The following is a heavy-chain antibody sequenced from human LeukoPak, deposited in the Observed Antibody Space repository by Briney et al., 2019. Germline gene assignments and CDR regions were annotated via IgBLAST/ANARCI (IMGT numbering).Heavy chain of an antibody. CDR1: GFTFSSYS. V-gene: IGHV3-21*01. CDR2: ISSSSSYI. D-gene: IGHD3-16*01. J-gene: IGHJ4*02. CDR3: ARALTGYDYVWGSYGNYFDY. Sequence: GGSLRLSCAASGFTFSSYSMNWVRQAPGKGLEWVSSISSSSSYIYYADSVKGRFTISRDNAENSLYLQMNSLRAEDTAVYYCARALTGYDYVWGSYGNYFDYWGQGTLVTVSS.